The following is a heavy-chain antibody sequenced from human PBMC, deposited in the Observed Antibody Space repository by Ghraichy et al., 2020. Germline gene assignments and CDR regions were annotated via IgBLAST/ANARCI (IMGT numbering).Heavy chain of an antibody. CDR3: AGGNRTVFDAFDI. Sequence: SETLSLTCTVSGGSISSYYWSWIRQPPGKGLEGIGYIYYSGSTNYNPSLKSRVTISVDTSKNQFSLKLSSVTAADTAVYYCAGGNRTVFDAFDIWGQGTMVTVSS. V-gene: IGHV4-59*08. D-gene: IGHD4-23*01. CDR1: GGSISSYY. J-gene: IGHJ3*02. CDR2: IYYSGST.